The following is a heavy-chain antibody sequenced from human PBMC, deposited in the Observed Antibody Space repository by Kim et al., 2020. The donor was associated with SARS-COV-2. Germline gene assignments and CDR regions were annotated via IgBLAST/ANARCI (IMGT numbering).Heavy chain of an antibody. Sequence: GGSLRLSCAASGFTFSSYAMSWVRQAPGKGLEWVSAISGSGGSTYYADSVKGRFTISRDNSKNTLYLQMNSLRAEDTAVYYCANGGTTPYYDFWRGLGAFDIWGQGTMVTVSS. J-gene: IGHJ3*02. D-gene: IGHD3-3*01. CDR2: ISGSGGST. CDR3: ANGGTTPYYDFWRGLGAFDI. V-gene: IGHV3-23*01. CDR1: GFTFSSYA.